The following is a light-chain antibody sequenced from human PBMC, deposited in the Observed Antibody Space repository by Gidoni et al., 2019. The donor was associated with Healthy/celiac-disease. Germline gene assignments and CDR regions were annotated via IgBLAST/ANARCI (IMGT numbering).Light chain of an antibody. V-gene: IGKV1-9*01. CDR1: QDIGSH. CDR3: HQANSHLALT. Sequence: DIQLTQSPAFLSASVGDRVTITCRASQDIGSHIAWYQQKPGKAPNLLIYYAFILQSGVPSRFSGSGSGTEFSLPISSLQPGDFATYYCHQANSHLALTFGGGTKVDI. CDR2: YAF. J-gene: IGKJ4*01.